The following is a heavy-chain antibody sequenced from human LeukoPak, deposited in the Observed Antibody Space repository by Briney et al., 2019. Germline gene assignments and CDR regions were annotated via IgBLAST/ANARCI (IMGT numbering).Heavy chain of an antibody. V-gene: IGHV4-34*01. CDR2: INHSGST. J-gene: IGHJ5*02. CDR1: GGSFSGHY. CDR3: ARVWYYDYVWPS. D-gene: IGHD3-16*01. Sequence: SETLSLTCAVYGGSFSGHYWSWIRQPPGKGLEWIGEINHSGSTNYNPSLKSRVTISVDTSKNQFSLKLSSVTAADTAVYYCARVWYYDYVWPSWGQGTLVTVSS.